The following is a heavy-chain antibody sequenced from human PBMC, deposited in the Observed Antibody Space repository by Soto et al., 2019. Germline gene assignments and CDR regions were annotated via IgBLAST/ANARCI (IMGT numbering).Heavy chain of an antibody. J-gene: IGHJ6*02. Sequence: ASVKVSCKASGCTFSSYAISWVRQAPGQGLEWMGGIIPIFGTANYAQKFQGRVTITADESTSTAYMELSRLRSEDTAVYYCAIDEGSGGYCTNGVSSPDYDYGMDVWGQGTRVTVSS. D-gene: IGHD2-8*01. CDR1: GCTFSSYA. CDR3: AIDEGSGGYCTNGVSSPDYDYGMDV. CDR2: IIPIFGTA. V-gene: IGHV1-69*13.